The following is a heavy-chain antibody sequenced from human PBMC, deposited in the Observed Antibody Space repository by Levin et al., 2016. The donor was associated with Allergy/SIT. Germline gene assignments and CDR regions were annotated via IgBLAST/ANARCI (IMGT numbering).Heavy chain of an antibody. CDR1: GYRFSSYT. CDR3: ASLHYEALDL. Sequence: GESLKISCKGSGYRFSSYTITWVRQMPGKGLEWMGRIDPRDSNTNYSPDLQGHVTISVDKSISTAYLQWSSLQASDTAMYYCASLHYEALDLWGQGTMVTVSS. J-gene: IGHJ3*01. D-gene: IGHD4-17*01. V-gene: IGHV5-10-1*01. CDR2: IDPRDSNT.